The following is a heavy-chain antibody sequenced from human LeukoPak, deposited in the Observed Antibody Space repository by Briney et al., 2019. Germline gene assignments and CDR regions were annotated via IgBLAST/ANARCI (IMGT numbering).Heavy chain of an antibody. CDR1: GGSISSSSYY. CDR2: IYYSGST. Sequence: PSETLSLTCTVSGGSISSSSYYWGWIRQPPGKGLEWIGKIYYSGSTYYNPSLKSRVIISVDTSKNQFSLKLTSVTAADTAVYYCANLAYSSGWYFDYWGQGTPVTVSS. J-gene: IGHJ4*02. V-gene: IGHV4-39*01. CDR3: ANLAYSSGWYFDY. D-gene: IGHD6-19*01.